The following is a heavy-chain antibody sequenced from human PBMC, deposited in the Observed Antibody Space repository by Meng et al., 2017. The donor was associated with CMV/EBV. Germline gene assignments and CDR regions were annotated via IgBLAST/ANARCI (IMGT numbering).Heavy chain of an antibody. V-gene: IGHV3-11*01. CDR1: GFTFSDYY. D-gene: IGHD2-2*01. Sequence: GESLKISCAASGFTFSDYYMSWIRQAPGKGLEWVSYISSSGSTIYYADSVKGRFTISRDNAKNSLYLQMNSLRAEDTAVYYCARGKLDPHCSSTSCYDYYYGMDVWGQGTTVTVSS. J-gene: IGHJ6*02. CDR3: ARGKLDPHCSSTSCYDYYYGMDV. CDR2: ISSSGSTI.